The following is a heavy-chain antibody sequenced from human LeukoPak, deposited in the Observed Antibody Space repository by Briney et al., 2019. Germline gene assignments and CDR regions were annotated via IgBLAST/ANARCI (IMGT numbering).Heavy chain of an antibody. D-gene: IGHD5-12*01. Sequence: GGSLRLSCAASGFTVSNNYMSWVRQAPGKGLEWVSVIHSGGTTNYADSVRGRFTISRDNSKTTAYLHMNSLRAEDTAVYYCARDSDSGYGPFASWGQGTLVTVSS. CDR3: ARDSDSGYGPFAS. CDR2: IHSGGTT. V-gene: IGHV3-53*01. CDR1: GFTVSNNY. J-gene: IGHJ4*02.